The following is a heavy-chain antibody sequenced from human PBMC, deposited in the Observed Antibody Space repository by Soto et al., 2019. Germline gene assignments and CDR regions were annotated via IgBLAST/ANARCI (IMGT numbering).Heavy chain of an antibody. CDR3: ATAVRRDGYNLVY. CDR1: GGTFSSYA. D-gene: IGHD5-12*01. Sequence: VQLVQSGAEVKKPGSSVKDSCKASGGTFSSYAISWVRTAPVQGLEWMGGIIPIFGTANYAQKFQGRVTITADESTRTAYMELSSLRSEDTAVYYCATAVRRDGYNLVYWGQGTLVTVSS. J-gene: IGHJ4*02. CDR2: IIPIFGTA. V-gene: IGHV1-69*01.